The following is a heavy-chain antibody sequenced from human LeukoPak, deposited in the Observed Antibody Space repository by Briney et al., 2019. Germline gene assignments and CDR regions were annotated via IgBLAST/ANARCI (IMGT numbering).Heavy chain of an antibody. J-gene: IGHJ5*02. CDR3: ARDRAGRCSGGSCYSRFDP. D-gene: IGHD2-15*01. CDR1: GGSISSYY. Sequence: PSETLSLTCTVSGGSISSYYWSWIRQPPGKGLEWIGYIYYSGSTNYNPSLKSRVTISVDTSKNQFSLKLSSVTAADTAVYYCARDRAGRCSGGSCYSRFDPWGQGTLVTVSS. V-gene: IGHV4-59*01. CDR2: IYYSGST.